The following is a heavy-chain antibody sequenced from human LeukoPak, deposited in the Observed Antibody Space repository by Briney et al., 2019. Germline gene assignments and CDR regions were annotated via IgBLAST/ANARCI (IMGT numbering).Heavy chain of an antibody. CDR1: GFTFSSYS. CDR3: ARTVTSFYYFDS. V-gene: IGHV3-48*02. D-gene: IGHD4-17*01. CDR2: ISSSSSTM. Sequence: GGSLRLSCAASGFTFSSYSMSWVRQAPGKGLEWISFISSSSSTMFYADSVKGRFTISRDNAKNSLYLQMNSLRDEDTAVYYCARTVTSFYYFDSWGQGALVTVSS. J-gene: IGHJ4*02.